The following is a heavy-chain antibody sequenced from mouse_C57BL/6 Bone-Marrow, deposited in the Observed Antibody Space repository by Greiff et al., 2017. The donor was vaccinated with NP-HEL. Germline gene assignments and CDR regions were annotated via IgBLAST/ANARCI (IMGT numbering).Heavy chain of an antibody. CDR3: AYGDLFAY. Sequence: VHVKQSGPELVKPGASVKISCKASGYSFTGYYMNWVKQSPEKSLEWIGEINPSTGGTTYNQKFKAKATLTVDKSSSTAYMQLKSLTSEDSAVYYCAYGDLFAYWGQGTLVTVSA. CDR1: GYSFTGYY. J-gene: IGHJ3*01. CDR2: INPSTGGT. D-gene: IGHD1-1*01. V-gene: IGHV1-42*01.